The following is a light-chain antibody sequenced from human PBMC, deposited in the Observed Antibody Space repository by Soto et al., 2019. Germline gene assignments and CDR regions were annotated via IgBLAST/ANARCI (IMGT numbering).Light chain of an antibody. CDR1: ESVSASY. CDR3: QQYGGSPPGYV. CDR2: DVT. J-gene: IGKJ2*01. Sequence: EVVLTQSPGTLSLSPGERATLSCRASESVSASYLAWYQQKPGQSPRLLIYDVTSRAAGIPDRFSGTGSGKDFTLTINSLEPEDFAVYFCQQYGGSPPGYVFGQGTKLEIK. V-gene: IGKV3-20*01.